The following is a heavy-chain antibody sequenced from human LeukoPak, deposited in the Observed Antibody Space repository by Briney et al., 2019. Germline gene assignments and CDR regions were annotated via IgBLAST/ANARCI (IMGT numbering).Heavy chain of an antibody. CDR3: AREPGSVLRYFDY. D-gene: IGHD3-9*01. V-gene: IGHV1-18*01. J-gene: IGHJ4*02. CDR1: GYTFGSYG. CDR2: ISAYNGNT. Sequence: ASVKVSCKASGYTFGSYGINWVRQAPGQGLEWMGWISAYNGNTDYAQKFQGRVTMTTDTSTSTAYMELRSLKSDDTAVYFCAREPGSVLRYFDYWGQGTLVTVSS.